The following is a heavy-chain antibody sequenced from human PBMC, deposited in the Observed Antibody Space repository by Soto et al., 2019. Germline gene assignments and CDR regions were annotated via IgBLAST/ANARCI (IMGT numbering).Heavy chain of an antibody. CDR1: GVSFSGYY. CDR3: ARGWGSGVFDY. Sequence: QVQLQQWGAGRLKPSETLSLTCAVFGVSFSGYYWHWIRQPPGKGLEWIGEINHSGSTNYNPSLKSRVTISVDTSKNQFSLKLSSVTAADTAVYYCARGWGSGVFDYWGQGTLVTVSS. V-gene: IGHV4-34*01. D-gene: IGHD6-19*01. CDR2: INHSGST. J-gene: IGHJ4*02.